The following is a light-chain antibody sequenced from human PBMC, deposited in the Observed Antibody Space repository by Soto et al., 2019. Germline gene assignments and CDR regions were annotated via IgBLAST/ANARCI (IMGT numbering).Light chain of an antibody. CDR1: QSVSSSY. Sequence: LTLAAGALSCSKGDRAPLSCRTSQSVSSSYLAWYQQRPGQAPRLLIYGASSRATGIPDRFSGSGSGTDFTLTISSLQSEDFALYYCHQYNSWPPGTFGQGTKVDIK. CDR3: HQYNSWPPGT. CDR2: GAS. J-gene: IGKJ2*01. V-gene: IGKV3-20*01.